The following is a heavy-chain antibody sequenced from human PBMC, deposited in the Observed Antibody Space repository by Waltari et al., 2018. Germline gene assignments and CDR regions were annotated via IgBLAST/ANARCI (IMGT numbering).Heavy chain of an antibody. CDR3: AKDNGIFEPYYMDV. J-gene: IGHJ6*03. Sequence: QVQLVESGGGVVQPGGSLRLSCAASGFTFSSYGMHWVRQAPGKGLGWVAFIRYDGSNKYYADSVKGRFTISRDNSKNTLYLQMNSLRAEDTAVYYCAKDNGIFEPYYMDVWGKGTTVTVSS. CDR2: IRYDGSNK. V-gene: IGHV3-30*02. D-gene: IGHD3-3*01. CDR1: GFTFSSYG.